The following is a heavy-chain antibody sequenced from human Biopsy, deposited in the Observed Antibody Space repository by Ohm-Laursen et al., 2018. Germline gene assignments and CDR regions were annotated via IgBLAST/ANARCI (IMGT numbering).Heavy chain of an antibody. D-gene: IGHD5-24*01. V-gene: IGHV3-30*03. CDR1: GFTFSTYD. J-gene: IGHJ4*02. CDR2: IRYDGSKK. CDR3: ARDER. Sequence: SLRLSCAASGFTFSTYDMHWVRQAPGKGLQWVTLIRYDGSKKYYADSVKGRFTISRDNSKSTLYLQMNNLRADDTAVYYCARDERWGQGTLVTVSS.